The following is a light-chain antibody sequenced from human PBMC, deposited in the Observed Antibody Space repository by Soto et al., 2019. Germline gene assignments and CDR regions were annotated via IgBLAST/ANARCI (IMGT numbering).Light chain of an antibody. V-gene: IGLV6-57*01. CDR2: EDN. J-gene: IGLJ3*02. Sequence: NFMLTQPHSVSESPGKTVTISCTRSSGSIASNYVQWYQQRPGSSPTTVIYEDNQRPSGVPDRFSGSIDSSSNSASLTISRLESEDEADQNSQYDDSSNQVFCEGTKLTVL. CDR3: QYDDSSNQV. CDR1: SGSIASNY.